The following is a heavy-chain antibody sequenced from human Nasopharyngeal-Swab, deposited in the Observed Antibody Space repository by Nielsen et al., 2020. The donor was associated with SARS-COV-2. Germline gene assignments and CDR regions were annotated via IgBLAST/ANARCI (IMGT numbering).Heavy chain of an antibody. CDR2: ISTNNGAT. D-gene: IGHD3-9*01. CDR1: GGTFSSYG. J-gene: IGHJ4*02. Sequence: ASVKVSCKASGGTFSSYGISWVRQAPGQGLEWMGWISTNNGATNYAQKLQGRVTMTTDTSTSTAYMDLRSLRSDDTAVYYCARDSMTSGYAADFWGQGTLVTVSS. CDR3: ARDSMTSGYAADF. V-gene: IGHV1-18*01.